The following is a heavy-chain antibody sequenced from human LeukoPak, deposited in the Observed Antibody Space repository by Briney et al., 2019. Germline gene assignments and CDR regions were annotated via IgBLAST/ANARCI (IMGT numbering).Heavy chain of an antibody. V-gene: IGHV3-53*01. CDR3: ARGNYYGMDV. CDR1: GFTVSRNY. CDR2: IYAGGNT. J-gene: IGHJ6*02. Sequence: GGSLRLSCAASGFTVSRNYISWVRRAPGKGLEWVSIIYAGGNTYYADSVKGRFTISRDNAKNTLYLQVNSLRAEDAAVYYCARGNYYGMDVWGQGTTVTVSS.